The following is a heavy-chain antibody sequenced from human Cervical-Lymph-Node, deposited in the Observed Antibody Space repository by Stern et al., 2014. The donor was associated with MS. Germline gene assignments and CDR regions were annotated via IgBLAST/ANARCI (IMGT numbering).Heavy chain of an antibody. CDR2: ISRSGGTI. V-gene: IGHV3-11*01. D-gene: IGHD4-17*01. Sequence: VQLVESGGGLVKPGGSLRLSCAASGFTFSDYYMGWIRQPPGKGLEWVSYISRSGGTIYYADSVKGRFTISRDNAKNSLFLLMNSLRGEDTAVYYCARSPYGDYLNDYWGQGTLVTVSS. CDR1: GFTFSDYY. J-gene: IGHJ4*02. CDR3: ARSPYGDYLNDY.